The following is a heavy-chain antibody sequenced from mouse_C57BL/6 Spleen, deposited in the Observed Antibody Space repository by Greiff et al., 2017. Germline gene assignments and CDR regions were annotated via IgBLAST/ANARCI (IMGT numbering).Heavy chain of an antibody. CDR1: GFSFNTYA. CDR2: IRSKSNNYAT. J-gene: IGHJ3*01. Sequence: EVQLVESGGGLVQPKGSLKLSCAASGFSFNTYAMNWVRQAPGKGLEWVARIRSKSNNYATYYADSVKDRFTISRDDSESMLYLQMNNLKTEDTAMYYCVRPSEYDCFAYWGQGTLVTVSA. D-gene: IGHD2-4*01. CDR3: VRPSEYDCFAY. V-gene: IGHV10-1*01.